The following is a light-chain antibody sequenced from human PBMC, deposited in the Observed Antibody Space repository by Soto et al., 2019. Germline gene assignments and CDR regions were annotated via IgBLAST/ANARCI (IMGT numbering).Light chain of an antibody. CDR2: DVS. Sequence: QSALTQPRSVSGSPGQSVTISCTGTSSAVGAYNYVSWYQQHPVKAPKLMIYDVSKRPSGVPDRFSGSKSGNTASLTISGLQAEDEADYYCCSYAGSYTFVFGTGTKLTVL. CDR3: CSYAGSYTFV. V-gene: IGLV2-11*01. J-gene: IGLJ1*01. CDR1: SSAVGAYNY.